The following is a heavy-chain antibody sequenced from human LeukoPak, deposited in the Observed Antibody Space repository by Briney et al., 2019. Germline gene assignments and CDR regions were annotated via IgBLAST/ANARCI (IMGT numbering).Heavy chain of an antibody. CDR1: GFTFSSYW. D-gene: IGHD3-22*01. V-gene: IGHV3-74*01. Sequence: GGSLRLSCVASGFTFSSYWIHWVRQAPGKGLVWVSRINSDGSSTTYADSVKGRFTISRDNAENTLYLQMNSLRAEDTAMYYCARQYSYDSSGYYPWDYWGQGTLVTVSS. CDR2: INSDGSST. CDR3: ARQYSYDSSGYYPWDY. J-gene: IGHJ4*02.